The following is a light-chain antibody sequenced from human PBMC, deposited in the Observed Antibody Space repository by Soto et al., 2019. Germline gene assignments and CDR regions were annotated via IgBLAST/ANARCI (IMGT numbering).Light chain of an antibody. V-gene: IGLV4-69*01. J-gene: IGLJ2*01. Sequence: QPVLTQSPSASASLGASVKLTCPLSSGHSSYAIAWHQQRPEKGPRYLMKLNSDGSHSKGDGIPDRFSGSSSGAERYLTTSSLQSEDEADYYCQTWGTGIRVFGGGTQLTVL. CDR3: QTWGTGIRV. CDR2: LNSDGSH. CDR1: SGHSSYA.